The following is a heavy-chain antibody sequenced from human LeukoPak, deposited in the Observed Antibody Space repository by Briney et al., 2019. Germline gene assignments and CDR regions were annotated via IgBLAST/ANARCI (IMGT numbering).Heavy chain of an antibody. CDR3: ARRRSALEIIINDAFDV. CDR2: ISSSTRYI. V-gene: IGHV3-21*01. J-gene: IGHJ3*01. D-gene: IGHD3-10*01. Sequence: GGAVRLSCAASRLTFSSYSMNWVGQARGKGREWVSSISSSTRYIYYADSVKGRFTISRANATTSLYMQMNSLRAEDTAVYYCARRRSALEIIINDAFDVWGQGTMVTVSS. CDR1: RLTFSSYS.